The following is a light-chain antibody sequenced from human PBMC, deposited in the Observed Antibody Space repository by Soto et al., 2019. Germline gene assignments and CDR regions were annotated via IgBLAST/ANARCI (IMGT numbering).Light chain of an antibody. J-gene: IGKJ4*01. Sequence: PQSPAPLSVSPGERVTFSCRASESISTNLAWYQQKPGQAPRLLLYGASTRDTHIPDRFSGAGSETAFTLSVSSLQSEDFAIDYCQQYYDWPLVTFGGGTRVEI. CDR3: QQYYDWPLVT. CDR2: GAS. V-gene: IGKV3-15*01. CDR1: ESISTN.